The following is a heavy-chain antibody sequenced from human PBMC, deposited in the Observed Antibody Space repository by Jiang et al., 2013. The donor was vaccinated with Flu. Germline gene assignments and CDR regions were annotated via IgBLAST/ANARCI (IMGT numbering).Heavy chain of an antibody. J-gene: IGHJ4*02. CDR3: ASRGIDDSGGWHDY. D-gene: IGHD6-19*01. Sequence: TNYAQKFQGRVTMTRDTSISTAYMELSRLRSDDTAVYYCASRGIDDSGGWHDYWGQGTLVTVSS. V-gene: IGHV1-2*02. CDR2: T.